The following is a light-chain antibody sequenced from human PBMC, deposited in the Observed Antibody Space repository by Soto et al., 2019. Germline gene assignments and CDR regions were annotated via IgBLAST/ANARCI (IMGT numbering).Light chain of an antibody. CDR3: QTWGTGIQVV. CDR1: SGHSTYA. V-gene: IGLV4-69*01. CDR2: LNSDGSH. Sequence: QSVLTQSPSASASLGASVKLTCTLSSGHSTYAIAWHQQQPEKGPRFLMMLNSDGSHNKGAGIPDRFSGSSSGADRYLTISGLQSEDEAEYYCQTWGTGIQVVFGGGTKVTVL. J-gene: IGLJ2*01.